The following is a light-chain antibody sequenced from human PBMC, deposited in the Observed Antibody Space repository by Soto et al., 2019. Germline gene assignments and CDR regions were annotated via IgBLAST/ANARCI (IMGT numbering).Light chain of an antibody. V-gene: IGKV1-39*01. Sequence: DIQMTQSPSSVSASVGDRVSISCRTSQNIERYLNWYQQKPGKAPQVLISGAASLQSGVPSRFSGSGSGTELTLSIISLQLEDFATYFCQQSYSTPYIFGQGTRLEI. CDR3: QQSYSTPYI. CDR1: QNIERY. CDR2: GAA. J-gene: IGKJ2*01.